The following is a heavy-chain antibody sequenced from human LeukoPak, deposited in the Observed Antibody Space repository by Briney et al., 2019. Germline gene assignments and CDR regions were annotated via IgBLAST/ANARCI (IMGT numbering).Heavy chain of an antibody. CDR1: GGSFSGYY. CDR2: INHSGSA. J-gene: IGHJ4*02. Sequence: PSETLSLTCAVYGGSFSGYYWSWIRQPPGKGLEWMGEINHSGSANSNPSLKSRVTISVDTSKNQCSLKLSSVTAADTAVYYCARVRLAVAGSYFDYWGQGTLVTVSS. V-gene: IGHV4-34*01. CDR3: ARVRLAVAGSYFDY. D-gene: IGHD6-19*01.